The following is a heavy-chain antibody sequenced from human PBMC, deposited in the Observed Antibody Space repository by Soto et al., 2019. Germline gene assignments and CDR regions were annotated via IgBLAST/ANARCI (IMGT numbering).Heavy chain of an antibody. CDR1: GYTFTDYF. CDR3: ARVTLKAGNWFDP. V-gene: IGHV1-2*02. Sequence: ASVKVSCKASGYTFTDYFIHWVRQAPGQGFEWMGWINPKTRGTNYAQKFQGRVTMTRDTSNSTAYMELRGLKSDDTAVYYCARVTLKAGNWFDPWGQGTLVTVSS. J-gene: IGHJ5*02. CDR2: INPKTRGT.